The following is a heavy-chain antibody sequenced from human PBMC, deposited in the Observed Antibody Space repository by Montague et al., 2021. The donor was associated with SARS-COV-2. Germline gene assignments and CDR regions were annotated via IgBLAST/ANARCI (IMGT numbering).Heavy chain of an antibody. Sequence: SETLSLTCTVSGGSISGSNYYWGWIRQPPGKGLEWIGTIHYSGSTYYKPSLKSRVTTSLDTSKNQFSLKLSSVTAADTAVYYCARGDFGVVIIPYYYYYKDVWGKGTTVTVSS. V-gene: IGHV4-39*01. CDR2: IHYSGST. CDR1: GGSISGSNYY. CDR3: ARGDFGVVIIPYYYYYKDV. D-gene: IGHD3-3*01. J-gene: IGHJ6*03.